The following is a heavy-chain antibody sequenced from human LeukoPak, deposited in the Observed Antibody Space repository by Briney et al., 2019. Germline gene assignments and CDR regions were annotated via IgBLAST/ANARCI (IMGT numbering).Heavy chain of an antibody. V-gene: IGHV4-39*01. CDR2: IYYSGST. CDR3: TGLRFLEWLPNWFDP. D-gene: IGHD3-3*01. J-gene: IGHJ5*02. CDR1: GGSISSSSYY. Sequence: PSETLSLTCTVSGGSISSSSYYWGWIRQPPGKGLEWIGSIYYSGSTHYNPSLKSRVTISVDTSKNQFSLKLSSVTAADTAVYYCTGLRFLEWLPNWFDPWGQGTLVTVSS.